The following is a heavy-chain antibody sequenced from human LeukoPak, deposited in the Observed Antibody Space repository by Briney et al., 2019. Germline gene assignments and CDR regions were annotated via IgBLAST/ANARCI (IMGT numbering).Heavy chain of an antibody. D-gene: IGHD3-9*01. V-gene: IGHV4-61*02. CDR3: ARVNTYYDILTGYYGYYFDY. CDR2: IYTSGST. Sequence: SETLSLTCTVSGGSISSGSYYWSWIRQPAGKGLEWIGRIYTSGSTNYNPSLKSRVTISVDTSKNQFSLKPSSVTAADTAVYYCARVNTYYDILTGYYGYYFDYWGQGTLVTVSS. CDR1: GGSISSGSYY. J-gene: IGHJ4*02.